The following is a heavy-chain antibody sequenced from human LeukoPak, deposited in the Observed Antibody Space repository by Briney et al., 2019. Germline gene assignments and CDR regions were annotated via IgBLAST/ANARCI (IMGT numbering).Heavy chain of an antibody. Sequence: PGRSLRLSCAASGFTFSSFGMHWVRQAPGKGLEWVAVISYDGSNKYYADSVKGRFTLSRDNSKNTLYLQMNSLRAEDTAVYYCLRDLNWSLDQWGQGTLVTVSS. CDR2: ISYDGSNK. CDR3: LRDLNWSLDQ. CDR1: GFTFSSFG. D-gene: IGHD1-20*01. V-gene: IGHV3-30*03. J-gene: IGHJ4*02.